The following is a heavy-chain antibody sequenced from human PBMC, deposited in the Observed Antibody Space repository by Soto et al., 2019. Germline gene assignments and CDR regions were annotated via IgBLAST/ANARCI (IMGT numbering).Heavy chain of an antibody. CDR1: GFTVSNSD. D-gene: IGHD2-21*01. CDR2: IRDSDSGGST. Sequence: GGSLRLSCVASGFTVSNSDMTWVRQAPAKGLEWVSTIRDSDSGGSTFYADSVKGRFTISRDDSKNTQYLQMSSLRAEDTAMYYVAKVPVGIDVAFDDWGQGARVTVSS. V-gene: IGHV3-23*01. CDR3: AKVPVGIDVAFDD. J-gene: IGHJ4*02.